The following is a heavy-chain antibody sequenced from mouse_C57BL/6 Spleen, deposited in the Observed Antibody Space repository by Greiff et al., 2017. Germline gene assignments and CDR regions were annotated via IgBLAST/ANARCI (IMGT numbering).Heavy chain of an antibody. CDR2: IYPRDGST. CDR3: ARGRLSYAMDY. CDR1: GYTFTSYD. V-gene: IGHV1-85*01. J-gene: IGHJ4*01. D-gene: IGHD1-1*01. Sequence: VQLQQSGPELVKPGASVKLSCKASGYTFTSYDINWVKQRPGQGLEWIGWIYPRDGSTKDNEKFKGKATLTVDTSSSTAYMELHSLTSEDSAVYVCARGRLSYAMDYWGQGTSVTVSS.